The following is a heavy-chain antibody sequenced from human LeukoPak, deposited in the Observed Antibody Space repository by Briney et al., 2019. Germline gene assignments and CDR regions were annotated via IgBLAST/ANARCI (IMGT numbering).Heavy chain of an antibody. CDR1: GFTVSSNY. CDR2: IYTGGST. CDR3: AKEGDTYGYGHGQNDK. V-gene: IGHV3-53*05. Sequence: PGGSLRLSCAASGFTVSSNYMSWVRQAPGKGLQWVSVIYTGGSTKYADSVKGRSTISRDNSKNTLYLQMNSLRAEDTAVYYCAKEGDTYGYGHGQNDKWGQGTLVTVSS. D-gene: IGHD5-18*01. J-gene: IGHJ4*02.